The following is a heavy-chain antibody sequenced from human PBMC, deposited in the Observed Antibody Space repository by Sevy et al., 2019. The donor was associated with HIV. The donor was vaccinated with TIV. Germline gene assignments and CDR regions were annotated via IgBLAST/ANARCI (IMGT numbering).Heavy chain of an antibody. CDR3: ARDNLTSSSGFDY. D-gene: IGHD6-6*01. J-gene: IGHJ4*02. V-gene: IGHV4-59*01. CDR1: GGSISDYY. CDR2: IYYTGTT. Sequence: SETLSLTCTVSGGSISDYYWSWIRQPPGKGLEWLGYIYYTGTTTYNPSLGSRVTISVDTSKNQFSLKVSSVTAADTAVYYCARDNLTSSSGFDYWGKGTLLPVSS.